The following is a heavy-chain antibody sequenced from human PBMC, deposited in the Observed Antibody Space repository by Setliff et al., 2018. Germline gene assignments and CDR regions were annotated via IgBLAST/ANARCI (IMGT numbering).Heavy chain of an antibody. V-gene: IGHV3-74*01. CDR1: GLPLSHYW. CDR2: INFDGTST. D-gene: IGHD3-22*01. CDR3: ARVGRVGYFDSFQY. Sequence: QSGGSLRLSCEGSGLPLSHYWMHWVRQGPGKGLVWVSYINFDGTSTNYADSVKGQFTISRDNAQNSLYLQMNSLRAEYTAVYYCARVGRVGYFDSFQYWGQGTLVTVSS. J-gene: IGHJ1*01.